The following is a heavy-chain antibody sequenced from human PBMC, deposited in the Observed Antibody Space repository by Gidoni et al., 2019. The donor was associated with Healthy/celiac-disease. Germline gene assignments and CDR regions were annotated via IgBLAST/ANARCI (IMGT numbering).Heavy chain of an antibody. CDR3: ARQWYYDYNYYYYMDV. CDR1: GGSITTSSYY. CDR2: IYYSGNT. Sequence: QLQLQESGPGLVKPSETLYLTCTVSGGSITTSSYYWGWIRHPPGQGLECIGIIYYSGNTYYNPPLKSRVTISVDTSKNQFSLMLSSVTAADTSVYYCARQWYYDYNYYYYMDVWGKGTTVTVSS. V-gene: IGHV4-39*01. J-gene: IGHJ6*03. D-gene: IGHD3-3*01.